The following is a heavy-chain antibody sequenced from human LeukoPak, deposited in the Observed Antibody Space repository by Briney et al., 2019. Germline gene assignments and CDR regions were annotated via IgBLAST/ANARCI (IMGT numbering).Heavy chain of an antibody. CDR1: GGSVSSTNW. V-gene: IGHV4-4*02. Sequence: SETLSLTCGVSGGSVSSTNWWTWIRQPPGKGLEWIGEVHLDGRTNFNPSLKSRLTMSVDLSENHVSLKLTSVTAADTAVYYCARLGSSSGWSFYWYFDLWGRGTLVTVSS. CDR2: VHLDGRT. D-gene: IGHD6-19*01. CDR3: ARLGSSSGWSFYWYFDL. J-gene: IGHJ2*01.